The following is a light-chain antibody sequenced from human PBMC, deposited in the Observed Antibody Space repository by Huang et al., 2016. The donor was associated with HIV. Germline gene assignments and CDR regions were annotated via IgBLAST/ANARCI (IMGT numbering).Light chain of an antibody. CDR1: QSISAY. CDR2: DAS. J-gene: IGKJ1*01. CDR3: QQTYTTPWT. V-gene: IGKV1-39*01. Sequence: DIQMTQSPSSLSASVGGRVSISCRASQSISAYLNWYQQRPGKPPKILIYDASRWQSGVSSRFSGSGSGTDFTLTISSLQPEDFATYYCQQTYTTPWTFGHGTKVEIK.